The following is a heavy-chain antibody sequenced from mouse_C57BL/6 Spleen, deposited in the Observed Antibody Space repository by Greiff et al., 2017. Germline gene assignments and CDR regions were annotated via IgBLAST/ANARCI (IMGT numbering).Heavy chain of an antibody. J-gene: IGHJ3*01. V-gene: IGHV1-59*01. CDR3: ARESAYYGSSPWLAY. Sequence: QVQLQQPGAELVRPGTSVKLSCKASGYTFTSYWMPWVKQRPGQGLEWIGVIDPSDSYTNYNQKFKGKATLTVDTSSSTAYMQLSSLTSEDSAVYYCARESAYYGSSPWLAYWGQGTLVTVSA. D-gene: IGHD1-1*01. CDR2: IDPSDSYT. CDR1: GYTFTSYW.